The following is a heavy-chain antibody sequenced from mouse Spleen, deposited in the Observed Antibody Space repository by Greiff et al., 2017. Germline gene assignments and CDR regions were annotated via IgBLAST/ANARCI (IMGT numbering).Heavy chain of an antibody. CDR1: GFSLTSYG. D-gene: IGHD2-1*01. CDR3: AIYYGNLYAMDY. J-gene: IGHJ4*01. CDR2: IWSGGST. V-gene: IGHV2-2*01. Sequence: VQLQQSGPGLVQPSQSLSITCTVSGFSLTSYGVHWVRQSPGKGLEWLGVIWSGGSTDYNAAFLSRLSISKDNSKSQVFFKMNSLQADDTAIYYCAIYYGNLYAMDYWGQGTSVTVSS.